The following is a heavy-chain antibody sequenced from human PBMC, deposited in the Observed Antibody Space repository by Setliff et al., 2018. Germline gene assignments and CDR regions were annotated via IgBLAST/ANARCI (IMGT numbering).Heavy chain of an antibody. CDR2: ISRSINYI. CDR1: GFSFSSYI. V-gene: IGHV3-21*01. Sequence: GGSLRLSCAASGFSFSSYIINWVRQAPGKGLEWVSSISRSINYISYADSAKGRFTISRDNAKNSLYLQMNSLRAEDTALYYCALDTFWSGYYSPDYFDYWGQGTLVTVSS. CDR3: ALDTFWSGYYSPDYFDY. J-gene: IGHJ4*02. D-gene: IGHD3-3*01.